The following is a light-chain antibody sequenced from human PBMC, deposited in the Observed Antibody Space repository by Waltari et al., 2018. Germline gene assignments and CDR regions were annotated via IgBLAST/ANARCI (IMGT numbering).Light chain of an antibody. CDR2: EAN. CDR3: YAYAGTRGV. V-gene: IGLV2-23*01. Sequence: QSALTQPASVSGSPGQSITISYTGTSSDIASYNLVSWYQQHPGKAPKLIIYEANKRPAGVSSRFSGSKSGNTASLTISGPPAEDEANYYCYAYAGTRGVFGTGTKVTVL. CDR1: SSDIASYNL. J-gene: IGLJ1*01.